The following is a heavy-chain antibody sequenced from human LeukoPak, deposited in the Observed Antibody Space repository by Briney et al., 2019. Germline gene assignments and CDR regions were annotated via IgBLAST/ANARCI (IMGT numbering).Heavy chain of an antibody. Sequence: GGSLRLSCAASGFIFSNSGMHWVRQAPGKGLEWVTFIRYDGGIQYDADSVKGRFTISKDNSKNTMYLQMNSLRVDDTAVYYCAKHAGVGQSWFDSWGQGTLVTVSS. CDR1: GFIFSNSG. J-gene: IGHJ5*01. CDR2: IRYDGGIQ. V-gene: IGHV3-30*02. CDR3: AKHAGVGQSWFDS.